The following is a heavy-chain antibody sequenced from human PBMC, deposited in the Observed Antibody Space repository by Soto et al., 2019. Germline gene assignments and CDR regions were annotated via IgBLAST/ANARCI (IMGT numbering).Heavy chain of an antibody. CDR1: GGSISGYY. CDR3: TRNGDGRMTTNPYYYYGMDV. D-gene: IGHD2-21*02. CDR2: VYYSGGA. J-gene: IGHJ6*02. Sequence: SETLSLTCTVSGGSISGYYWSWIRQPPGKGLEWIGNVYYSGGAKYNPSVKRRVSISVDTSKNQFSLNLSSVTAADTAVYYCTRNGDGRMTTNPYYYYGMDVWGPGITVTVSS. V-gene: IGHV4-59*01.